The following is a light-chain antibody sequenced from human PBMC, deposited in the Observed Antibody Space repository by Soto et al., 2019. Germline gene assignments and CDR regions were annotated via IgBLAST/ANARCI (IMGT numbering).Light chain of an antibody. CDR2: DAS. Sequence: EIVLTQSPDTLSLSPGERATLACRASQSVGKYLGWYQQRPGQAPRLLIYDASKSATGIPARFSGSGSGTDFTLTISSLEPEDFAVSFCQHRSSWPPALTFGGGTKVEIK. CDR3: QHRSSWPPALT. J-gene: IGKJ4*01. V-gene: IGKV3-11*01. CDR1: QSVGKY.